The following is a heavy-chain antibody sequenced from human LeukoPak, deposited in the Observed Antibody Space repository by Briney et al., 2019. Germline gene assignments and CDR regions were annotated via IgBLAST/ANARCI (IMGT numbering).Heavy chain of an antibody. CDR1: GFTFSSYA. Sequence: GGSLRLSCAASGFTFSSYAMSWDRQAPGKGLEWVSAISGSGGSTYYADSVKGRFTISRDNSKNTLYLQMNSLRAEDTAVYYCAKDLIGYSGYDRYYYYGMDVWGQGTTVTVSS. CDR3: AKDLIGYSGYDRYYYYGMDV. J-gene: IGHJ6*02. V-gene: IGHV3-23*01. CDR2: ISGSGGST. D-gene: IGHD5-12*01.